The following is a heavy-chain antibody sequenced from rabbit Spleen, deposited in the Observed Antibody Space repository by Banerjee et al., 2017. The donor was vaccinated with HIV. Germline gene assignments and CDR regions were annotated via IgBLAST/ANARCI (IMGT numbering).Heavy chain of an antibody. CDR2: IYTGTGDT. Sequence: QQQLVESGGDLVQPEGSLTLTYKASGLDFSNNYWISWVRQAPGEGLEWNACIYTGTGDTWYPSWARGRFTISKTSSTTVTLQMTSLTAADTATYFCARWTGSTYYSLWGQGTLVTVS. D-gene: IGHD8-1*01. CDR1: GLDFSNNYW. V-gene: IGHV1S45*01. CDR3: ARWTGSTYYSL. J-gene: IGHJ4*01.